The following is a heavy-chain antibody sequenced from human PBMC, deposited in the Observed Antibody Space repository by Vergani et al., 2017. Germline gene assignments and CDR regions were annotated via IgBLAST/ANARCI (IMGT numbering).Heavy chain of an antibody. D-gene: IGHD3-3*01. CDR1: GFSLNTSGMC. CDR3: ARGHYDFWVLLDS. Sequence: QVTLMESGPALVKPTQTLTLTCTFSGFSLNTSGMCVSWIRQPPGKALEWLALIDWDDDKYYSISLKTRLSISKDTSKNQVVLTMTNMDPVDTATYYCARGHYDFWVLLDSWGQGTLVTVSS. CDR2: IDWDDDK. V-gene: IGHV2-70*01. J-gene: IGHJ4*02.